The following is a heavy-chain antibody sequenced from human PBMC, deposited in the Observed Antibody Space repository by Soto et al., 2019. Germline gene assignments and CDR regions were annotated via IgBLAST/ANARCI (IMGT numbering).Heavy chain of an antibody. J-gene: IGHJ5*02. V-gene: IGHV3-30*18. CDR2: ISYDGSNK. CDR3: AKDLPASS. CDR1: GFTFSSYG. Sequence: GGSLRLSCAASGFTFSSYGMHWVRQAPGKGLEWVAVISYDGSNKYYADSVKGRFTISRDNSKNTLYLQMNSLRAEDTAVYYCAKDLPASSWGQGTLVTVSS.